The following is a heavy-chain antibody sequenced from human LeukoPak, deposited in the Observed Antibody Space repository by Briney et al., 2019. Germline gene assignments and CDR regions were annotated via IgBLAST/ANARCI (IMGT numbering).Heavy chain of an antibody. CDR3: TAGTGHSDHDY. V-gene: IGHV3-15*01. D-gene: IGHD5-12*01. CDR1: EFTFNNAW. J-gene: IGHJ4*02. CDR2: VKSDTDGGTT. Sequence: AGGSLRLSCAASEFTFNNAWMSRVRQAPGKGLEWVGRVKSDTDGGTTDYAAPVKGRFTISRDDSKNMVYLQMNSLRTDDTAVYYCTAGTGHSDHDYWGQGTLVTVSS.